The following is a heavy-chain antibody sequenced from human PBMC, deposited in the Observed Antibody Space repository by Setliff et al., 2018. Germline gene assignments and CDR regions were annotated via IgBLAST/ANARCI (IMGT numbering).Heavy chain of an antibody. CDR1: DDSITASGYF. CDR3: ARIITTKASAADFDY. Sequence: SETLSLTCTVSDDSITASGYFWGWSRQPPGKGLEWIGSLDYGGSTYSTYYNPSLKSRITISVDTSMNQFSLRLSSVTAADTAVYYCARIITTKASAADFDYWGQGTLVTVSS. D-gene: IGHD1-1*01. CDR2: LDYGGSTYST. V-gene: IGHV4-39*01. J-gene: IGHJ4*02.